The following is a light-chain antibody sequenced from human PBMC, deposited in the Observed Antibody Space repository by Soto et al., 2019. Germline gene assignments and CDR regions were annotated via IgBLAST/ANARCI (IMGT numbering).Light chain of an antibody. Sequence: EIVLTQSPGTLSLSPGERATLSCRASQSVSSSYLAWYQQKTGQAPRLLIYGASSRATGIPDRLSGSGSGTDFTFTISSLEPEDFAVYYCQQYGSSPRTFGQGTKVDIK. CDR1: QSVSSSY. V-gene: IGKV3-20*01. J-gene: IGKJ1*01. CDR3: QQYGSSPRT. CDR2: GAS.